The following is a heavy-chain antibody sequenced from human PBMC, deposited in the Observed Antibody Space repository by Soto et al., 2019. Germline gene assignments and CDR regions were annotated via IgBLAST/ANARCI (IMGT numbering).Heavy chain of an antibody. CDR2: ISGYNGKT. J-gene: IGHJ4*02. V-gene: IGHV1-18*04. CDR1: GYTFASYG. Sequence: GASVKVSCKSSGYTFASYGISWVRQAPGQGPEWVGWISGYNGKTQYAEKFQGRLTMTTDTSTSAAHMEVRSLRSDDTAVYYCARDNYERSGYFDYWGQGTLVTVSS. CDR3: ARDNYERSGYFDY. D-gene: IGHD3-22*01.